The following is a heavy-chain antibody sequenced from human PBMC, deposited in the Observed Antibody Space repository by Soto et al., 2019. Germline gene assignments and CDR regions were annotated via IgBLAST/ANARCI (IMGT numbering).Heavy chain of an antibody. CDR2: ISYDGTNK. V-gene: IGHV3-30-3*01. D-gene: IGHD3-22*01. CDR1: GFTFNNYA. J-gene: IGHJ4*02. CDR3: ARVSRAMIVVVITVSFDY. Sequence: PGGSLRLSCAASGFTFNNYAMHWVRQAPGKGLEWVAVISYDGTNKYYADSVKGRFIISRDNSKNTLYLQMNSLRADDTAVYYCARVSRAMIVVVITVSFDYWGQGTLVTVSS.